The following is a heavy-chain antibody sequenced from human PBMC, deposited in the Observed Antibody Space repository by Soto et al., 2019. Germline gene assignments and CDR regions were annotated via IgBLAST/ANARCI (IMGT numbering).Heavy chain of an antibody. V-gene: IGHV3-21*01. CDR2: ISSDSSYI. D-gene: IGHD6-19*01. CDR1: GFSLRNCA. CDR3: ARDPIPVPMYFFDY. J-gene: IGHJ4*02. Sequence: GGSLRLSCAASGFSLRNCAMDWVRQAPGKGLEWVSSISSDSSYIYYADSVKGRFTISRDNAKNSLSLQMNSLRAEDTAVYFCARDPIPVPMYFFDYWGQGSLVTVSS.